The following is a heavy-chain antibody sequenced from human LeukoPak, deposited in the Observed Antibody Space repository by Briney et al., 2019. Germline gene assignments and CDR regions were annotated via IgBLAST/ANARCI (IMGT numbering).Heavy chain of an antibody. Sequence: GGSLRLSCAASGFTFRDYAMSWVRQAPGKGLEWVSAISGSGGGTYYADSVKGRFTISRDNSKNTLYLQMNSLRAEDTAVYYCAKGRNMITFGGILVQPLDYWGQGTLVTVSS. D-gene: IGHD3-16*02. CDR1: GFTFRDYA. CDR2: ISGSGGGT. V-gene: IGHV3-23*01. J-gene: IGHJ4*02. CDR3: AKGRNMITFGGILVQPLDY.